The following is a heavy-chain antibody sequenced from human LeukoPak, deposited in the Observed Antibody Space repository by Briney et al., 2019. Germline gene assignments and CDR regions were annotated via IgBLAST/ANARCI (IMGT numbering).Heavy chain of an antibody. D-gene: IGHD3-22*01. CDR1: GFTFSSYA. CDR2: ISGSGGST. J-gene: IGHJ2*01. V-gene: IGHV3-23*01. CDR3: AKGVLTYYYDSSGSPDWYFDL. Sequence: GGSLRLSCAASGFTFSSYAMSWVRQAAGKGLEWVSAISGSGGSTYYADSVKGRFTISRDNSKNTLYLQMNSLRAEDTAVYYCAKGVLTYYYDSSGSPDWYFDLWGRGTLVTVSS.